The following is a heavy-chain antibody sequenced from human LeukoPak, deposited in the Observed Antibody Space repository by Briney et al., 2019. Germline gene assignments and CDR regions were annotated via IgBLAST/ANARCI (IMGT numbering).Heavy chain of an antibody. CDR3: AKIRSGGGSFDV. J-gene: IGHJ3*01. CDR2: IFHTGST. CDR1: GGSVSSSSYY. D-gene: IGHD4-23*01. V-gene: IGHV4-61*01. Sequence: PSETLSLTCTVSGGSVSSSSYYWSWIRQPPGKGLEWIGYIFHTGSTNYNPSLKSRVTMSVDTSKNQVSLRLSSVTAADTAVYYCAKIRSGGGSFDVWGQGAMVTVSS.